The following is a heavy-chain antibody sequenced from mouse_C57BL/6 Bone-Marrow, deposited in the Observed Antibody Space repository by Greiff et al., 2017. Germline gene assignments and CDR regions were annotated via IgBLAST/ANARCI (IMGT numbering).Heavy chain of an antibody. CDR2: IYPRSGNT. D-gene: IGHD2-2*01. CDR1: GYTFTSYG. CDR3: AREGYLGFDD. V-gene: IGHV1-81*01. J-gene: IGHJ2*01. Sequence: VQLQQSGAELARPGASVKLSCKASGYTFTSYGISWVKQRTGQGLEWIGEIYPRSGNTYYNEKFKGKATLTADKSSRPAYMELRSLTSDDSAVYFCAREGYLGFDDWGQGTTLTVSS.